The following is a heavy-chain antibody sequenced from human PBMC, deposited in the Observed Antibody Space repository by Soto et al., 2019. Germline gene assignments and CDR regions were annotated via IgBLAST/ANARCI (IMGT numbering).Heavy chain of an antibody. CDR2: ISYDGSNK. CDR3: ARDHRYSSGGKGY. V-gene: IGHV3-30-3*01. Sequence: QVQLVESGGGVVQPGRSLRLSCAASGFTFSSYAMHWVRQAPGKGLEWVAVISYDGSNKYYADSVKGRFTISRDNSKNTLYLQMNSLRAEDTAVYYCARDHRYSSGGKGYWGQGTLVTVSS. J-gene: IGHJ4*02. CDR1: GFTFSSYA. D-gene: IGHD6-19*01.